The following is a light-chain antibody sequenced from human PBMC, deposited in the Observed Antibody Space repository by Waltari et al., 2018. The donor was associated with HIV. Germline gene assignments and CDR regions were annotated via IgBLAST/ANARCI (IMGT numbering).Light chain of an antibody. CDR2: EAS. J-gene: IGKJ2*01. CDR1: QSVHNY. V-gene: IGKV3-11*01. Sequence: EIVLTQSPATLSVSPGERATLSCRASQSVHNYLAWYQQKPGQAPRLLIYEASNRATDIPPRFSGSGSGTDFTLTISRLEPEDSATYYCQQRSDWPSYTFGQGTRLEIK. CDR3: QQRSDWPSYT.